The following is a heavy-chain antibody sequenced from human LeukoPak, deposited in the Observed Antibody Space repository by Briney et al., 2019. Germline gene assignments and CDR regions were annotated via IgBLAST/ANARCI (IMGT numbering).Heavy chain of an antibody. CDR1: GGSISSSSYY. CDR3: ARDRSGSNYPRGTWGDAFDI. Sequence: KPSETLSLTCTVSGGSISSSSYYWGWIRQPPGKGLEWIGSIYYSGSTYYNPSLKSRVTISVDTSKNQFSLKLSSVTAADTAVYYCARDRSGSNYPRGTWGDAFDIWGQGTMVTVSS. CDR2: IYYSGST. J-gene: IGHJ3*02. V-gene: IGHV4-39*07. D-gene: IGHD4-11*01.